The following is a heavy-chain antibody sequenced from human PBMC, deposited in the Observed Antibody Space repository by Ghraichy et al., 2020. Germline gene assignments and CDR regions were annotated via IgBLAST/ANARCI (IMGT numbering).Heavy chain of an antibody. CDR3: ERGRLYWGSTPYFDY. J-gene: IGHJ4*02. CDR2: INHSGST. V-gene: IGHV4-34*01. CDR1: GGSFSGYY. D-gene: IGHD2-8*02. Sequence: SETLSLTCAVYGGSFSGYYWSWIRQPPGKGLEWIGEINHSGSTNYNPSLKSRVTISVDTSKNQFSLKLSSVTAADTAVYYCERGRLYWGSTPYFDYWGQGTLVTVSS.